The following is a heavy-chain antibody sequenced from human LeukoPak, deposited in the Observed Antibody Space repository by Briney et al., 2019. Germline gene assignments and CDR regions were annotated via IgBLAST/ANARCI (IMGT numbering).Heavy chain of an antibody. Sequence: PGGSLRLSCAASGFTFSDYYMSWIRQAPGRGLEWAPYILSGGTIYYADSVKGRFTISRDNSKNTLYLQMNSLRAEDTAVYYCAKDLDYGDYSSWFDPWGQGTLVTVSS. CDR1: GFTFSDYY. J-gene: IGHJ5*02. D-gene: IGHD4-17*01. V-gene: IGHV3-11*01. CDR3: AKDLDYGDYSSWFDP. CDR2: ILSGGTI.